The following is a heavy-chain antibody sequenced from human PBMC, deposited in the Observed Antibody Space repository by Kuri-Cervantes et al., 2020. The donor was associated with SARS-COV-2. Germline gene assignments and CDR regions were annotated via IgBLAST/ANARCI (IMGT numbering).Heavy chain of an antibody. J-gene: IGHJ3*02. V-gene: IGHV3-23*01. CDR2: ISGSGGST. D-gene: IGHD3-22*01. CDR3: ANGGSGYYLHDAFDI. Sequence: GESLKISCAASGFTFSSYAMSWVRQAPGKGLEWVSAISGSGGSTYYADSVKGRFTISRDNSKNTLYLQMNSLRAEDPAVYYCANGGSGYYLHDAFDIWGQGTMVTVSS. CDR1: GFTFSSYA.